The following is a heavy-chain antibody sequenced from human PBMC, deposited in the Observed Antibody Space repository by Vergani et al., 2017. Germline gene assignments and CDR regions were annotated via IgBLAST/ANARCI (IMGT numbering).Heavy chain of an antibody. CDR3: AGHGAQAWYSSGWYG. D-gene: IGHD6-19*01. J-gene: IGHJ4*02. Sequence: EVQLVQSGAEVKKPGESLKISCKGSGYSFTSYRIGWVRQMPGKGLEWMGSIYPGDSDTRYSPAFQGQVTISADKSISTAYLQVSSTKASDTAMYYCAGHGAQAWYSSGWYGWGQGTLGTVSS. CDR1: GYSFTSYR. V-gene: IGHV5-51*01. CDR2: IYPGDSDT.